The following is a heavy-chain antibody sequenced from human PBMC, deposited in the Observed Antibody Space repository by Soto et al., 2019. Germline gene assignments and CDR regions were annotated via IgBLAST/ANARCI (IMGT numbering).Heavy chain of an antibody. CDR2: LSGGGGNT. CDR1: GFTFSSYA. D-gene: IGHD1-20*01. CDR3: AKLASFGLSGTILGHFDY. J-gene: IGHJ4*02. Sequence: GGSLRLSCAASGFTFSSYAMSWVRQAPGRGLEWVSALSGGGGNTYYGDSMKGRFTISRDNSKNTLYLQMNSLRVEDTAVYYCAKLASFGLSGTILGHFDYWGQGTLVTVSS. V-gene: IGHV3-23*01.